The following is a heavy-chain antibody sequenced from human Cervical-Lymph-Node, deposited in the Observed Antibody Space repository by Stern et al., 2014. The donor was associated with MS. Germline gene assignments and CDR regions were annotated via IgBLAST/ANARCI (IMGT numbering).Heavy chain of an antibody. Sequence: EVQLVESGAALVQPGRSLRLSCAVSGITFDYYAMHWVRQAPGTGLAWVAGITWHSTNVGYAASVRGRFTISSDNAKNSLFLQMNSLRPEDTAFYYCVRDKGTMTAAFGNWGPGTLVTVSS. CDR3: VRDKGTMTAAFGN. V-gene: IGHV3-9*01. D-gene: IGHD3-16*01. J-gene: IGHJ4*02. CDR1: GITFDYYA. CDR2: ITWHSTNV.